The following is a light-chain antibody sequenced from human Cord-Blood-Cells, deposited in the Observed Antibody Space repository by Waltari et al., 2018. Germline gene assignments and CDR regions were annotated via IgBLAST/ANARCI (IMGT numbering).Light chain of an antibody. J-gene: IGLJ3*02. CDR2: CNS. Sequence: QSVLTQPPSVSGAPGQRVTLSCTGSRSNIGAGYDVHWYQQLPGTAPKLLIYCNSNRPSGVPDRFSGSKSGTSASLAITGLQAEDEADYYCQSYDSSLSGWVFGGGTKLTVL. CDR1: RSNIGAGYD. V-gene: IGLV1-40*01. CDR3: QSYDSSLSGWV.